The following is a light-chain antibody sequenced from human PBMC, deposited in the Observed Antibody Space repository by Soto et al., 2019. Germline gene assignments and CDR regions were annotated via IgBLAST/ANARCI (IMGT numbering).Light chain of an antibody. CDR1: NIATKR. CDR2: DNS. Sequence: SYELTQPPSVSVAPGQTATITCGGNNIATKRVHWYQQRPGQAPVLVVYDNSDRPSVFPERFSGSNSGSTATLTVSRVEAGDEADYYCQVWDTMTDHPVFGGGTQLTVL. J-gene: IGLJ7*01. CDR3: QVWDTMTDHPV. V-gene: IGLV3-21*02.